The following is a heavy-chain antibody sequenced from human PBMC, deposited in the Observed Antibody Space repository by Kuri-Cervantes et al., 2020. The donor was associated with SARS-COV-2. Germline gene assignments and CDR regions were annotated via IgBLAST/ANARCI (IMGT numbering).Heavy chain of an antibody. V-gene: IGHV3-53*01. Sequence: GESLKISCAASGFAARNTYMAWVRQAPGKGLECVSVIYSGGNTYYADSVKGRFTISRDSSKNTLYLQMNSLRAEDTSVYYCARAKSPNAALVPADYWGQGTLVTVSS. CDR1: GFAARNTY. CDR2: IYSGGNT. J-gene: IGHJ4*02. CDR3: ARAKSPNAALVPADY. D-gene: IGHD5-18*01.